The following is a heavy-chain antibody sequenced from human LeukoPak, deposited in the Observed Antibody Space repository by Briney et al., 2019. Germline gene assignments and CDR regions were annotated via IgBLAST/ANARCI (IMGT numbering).Heavy chain of an antibody. CDR3: ATYSSLDY. CDR1: GFTVSNNY. D-gene: IGHD3-22*01. Sequence: PGGSLRLSCAASGFTVSNNYMSWVRQAPGKGLEWVSLIYSGGSTYYADSVKGRFTISRDNSKNTLSLQMNSLRVEDTAVYYCATYSSLDYWGQGILVTVSS. CDR2: IYSGGST. V-gene: IGHV3-53*01. J-gene: IGHJ4*02.